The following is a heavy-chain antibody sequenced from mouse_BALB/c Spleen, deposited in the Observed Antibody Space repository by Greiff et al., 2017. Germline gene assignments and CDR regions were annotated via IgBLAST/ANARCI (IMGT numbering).Heavy chain of an antibody. CDR2: INPSSGYT. J-gene: IGHJ2*01. CDR1: GYTFTSYT. D-gene: IGHD2-1*01. Sequence: VQLQQSAAELARPGASVKMSCKASGYTFTSYTMHWVKQRPGQGLEWIGYINPSSGYTEYNQKFKDKTTLTADKSSSTAYMQLSSLTSEDSAVYYCARESYGNYFDYWGQGTTLTVSS. V-gene: IGHV1-4*02. CDR3: ARESYGNYFDY.